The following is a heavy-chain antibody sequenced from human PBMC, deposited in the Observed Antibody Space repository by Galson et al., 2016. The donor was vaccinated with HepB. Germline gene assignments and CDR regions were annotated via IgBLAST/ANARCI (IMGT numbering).Heavy chain of an antibody. CDR3: ARDTYASGWYARSGFDY. CDR2: ISYDGTYK. CDR1: GFTFSRYG. Sequence: SLRLSCAASGFTFSRYGMHWVRQAPGKGLEWVAVISYDGTYKYYADSVKGRFTVSRDNSKNTLYLQMNSLRGEDAAVYYCARDTYASGWYARSGFDYWGQGTLVTVSS. J-gene: IGHJ4*02. V-gene: IGHV3-30*03. D-gene: IGHD6-19*01.